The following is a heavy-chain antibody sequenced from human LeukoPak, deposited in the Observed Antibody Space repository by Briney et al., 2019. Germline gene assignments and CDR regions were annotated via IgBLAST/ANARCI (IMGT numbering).Heavy chain of an antibody. D-gene: IGHD6-13*01. CDR3: ARGPYGGIAAAEYTDY. CDR1: GYTFTSYD. J-gene: IGHJ4*02. V-gene: IGHV1-8*01. Sequence: ASVKVSCKASGYTFTSYDINWVRQATGQGLEWMGWMNPNSGNTGYAQKFQGRVTMTRNTSISTAYMELSSLSSEDTAVYYCARGPYGGIAAAEYTDYWGQGTLVTVSS. CDR2: MNPNSGNT.